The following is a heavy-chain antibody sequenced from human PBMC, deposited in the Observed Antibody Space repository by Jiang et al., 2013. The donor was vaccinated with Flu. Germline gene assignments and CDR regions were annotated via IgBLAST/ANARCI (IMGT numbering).Heavy chain of an antibody. CDR2: ISAYNGNT. J-gene: IGHJ4*02. V-gene: IGHV1-18*01. Sequence: VKVSCKASGYTFTSYGISWVRQAPGQGLEWMGWISAYNGNTNYAQKLQGRVTMTTDTSTSTAYMELRSLRSDDTAVYYCARVLVAAALYYFDYWGQGTLVTVSS. CDR3: ARVLVAAALYYFDY. D-gene: IGHD6-25*01. CDR1: GYTFTSYG.